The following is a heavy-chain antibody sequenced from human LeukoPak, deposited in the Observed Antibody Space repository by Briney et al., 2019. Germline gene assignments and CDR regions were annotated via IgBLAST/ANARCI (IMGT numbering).Heavy chain of an antibody. CDR1: GFTFSSLH. V-gene: IGHV3-23*01. D-gene: IGHD6-19*01. CDR3: AKDPSFLGIAVAGTDFDY. J-gene: IGHJ4*02. Sequence: PGGSLRLSCAASGFTFSSLHMTWVRQAPGKGLEWVSAISSSGGSTYYADSVKGRFTVSRDNSKNMLYLQMNSLRAEDTAVYYCAKDPSFLGIAVAGTDFDYWGQGTLVTVSS. CDR2: ISSSGGST.